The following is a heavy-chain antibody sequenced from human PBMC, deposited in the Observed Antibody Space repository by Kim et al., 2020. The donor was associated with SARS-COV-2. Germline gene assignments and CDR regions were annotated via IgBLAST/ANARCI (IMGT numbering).Heavy chain of an antibody. J-gene: IGHJ6*01. D-gene: IGHD3-22*01. V-gene: IGHV3-23*01. CDR1: GFTFSNYA. Sequence: GGSLRLSCTASGFTFSNYAFSWVRQAPGRGLEWVSGISDTGRSTYYPDSVRGRFTISRDKSRNTVYLQMSSLRAEDTAVYYCAKWDDRSGYLRTGMDVWG. CDR3: AKWDDRSGYLRTGMDV. CDR2: ISDTGRST.